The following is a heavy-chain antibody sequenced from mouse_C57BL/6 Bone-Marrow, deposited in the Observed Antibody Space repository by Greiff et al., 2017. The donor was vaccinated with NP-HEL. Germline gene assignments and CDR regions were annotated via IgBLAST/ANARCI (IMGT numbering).Heavy chain of an antibody. CDR3: ARRLRLPHYYAMDY. V-gene: IGHV5-9*01. J-gene: IGHJ4*01. CDR2: ISGGGGNT. CDR1: GFTFSSYT. Sequence: EVKLVESGGGLVKPGGSPKLSCAASGFTFSSYTMSWVRQTPEKRLEWVATISGGGGNTYYPDSVKGRFTISRDNAKNTLYLQMSSLRSEDTALYYCARRLRLPHYYAMDYWGQGTSVTVSS. D-gene: IGHD2-2*01.